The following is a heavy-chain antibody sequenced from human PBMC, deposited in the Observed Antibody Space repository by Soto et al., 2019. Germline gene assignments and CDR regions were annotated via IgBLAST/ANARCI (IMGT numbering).Heavy chain of an antibody. CDR1: GGPISSYY. J-gene: IGHJ3*02. D-gene: IGHD3-10*01. Sequence: PSETLSLTCTVSGGPISSYYWSWIRQPPGKGLEWIGYIYYSGSTNYNPSLKSRVTISVDTSKNQFSLKLSSVTAADTAVYYCARGRITMVRGVNISNRRDAFDIWGQGTMVTVSS. CDR3: ARGRITMVRGVNISNRRDAFDI. V-gene: IGHV4-59*01. CDR2: IYYSGST.